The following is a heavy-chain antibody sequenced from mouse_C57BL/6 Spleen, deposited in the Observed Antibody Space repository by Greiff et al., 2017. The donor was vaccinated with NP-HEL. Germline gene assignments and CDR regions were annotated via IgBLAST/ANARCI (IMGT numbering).Heavy chain of an antibody. J-gene: IGHJ4*01. Sequence: VQLQQSGPELVKPGASVKISCKASGYTFTDYYMNWVKQSHGKSLEWIGDINPNNGGTSYNQKFKGKATLTVDKSSSTAYMELRSLTSEDSAVYYCARSKFSYDYDDGGYAMDYWGQGTSVTVSS. V-gene: IGHV1-26*01. CDR1: GYTFTDYY. CDR3: ARSKFSYDYDDGGYAMDY. D-gene: IGHD2-4*01. CDR2: INPNNGGT.